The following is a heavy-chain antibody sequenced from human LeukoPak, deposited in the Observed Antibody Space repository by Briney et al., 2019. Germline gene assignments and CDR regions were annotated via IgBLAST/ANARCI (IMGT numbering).Heavy chain of an antibody. Sequence: GGSLRLSCAASGFTFSSYSMNWVRQAPGKGLEWVSSISSSSSYIYYADSVKGRFTISRDNAKNSLYLQMNSLRAEDTAVYYCARDTNHGDSYGMDVWGQGTTVTVSS. D-gene: IGHD4-17*01. CDR3: ARDTNHGDSYGMDV. J-gene: IGHJ6*02. CDR1: GFTFSSYS. CDR2: ISSSSSYI. V-gene: IGHV3-21*01.